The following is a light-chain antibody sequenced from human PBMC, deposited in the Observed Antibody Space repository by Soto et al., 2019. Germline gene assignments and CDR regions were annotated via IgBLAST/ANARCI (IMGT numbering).Light chain of an antibody. V-gene: IGKV3-20*01. CDR3: QQYGSSPLT. Sequence: EIVLTQSPGTLSLSPGERATLSCRASQSVRSSYLAWYQQKPGQAPRLLIYGASSRATGIPDRFSGSGSGTEFTLTISRLEPEDFVVYYCQQYGSSPLTFGGGTKVQIK. CDR2: GAS. J-gene: IGKJ4*01. CDR1: QSVRSSY.